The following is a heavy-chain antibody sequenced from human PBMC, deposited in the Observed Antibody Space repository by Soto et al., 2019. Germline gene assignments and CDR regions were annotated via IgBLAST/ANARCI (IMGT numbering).Heavy chain of an antibody. Sequence: GGSLRLSCAAPGFTFSSYAMSWVRQAPGKGLEWVSAISGSGGSTYYADSVKGRFTISRDNSKNTLYLQMNSLRAEDTAVYYCARPYYYDNSGNLYPFDYWGQGTLVTVSS. V-gene: IGHV3-23*01. CDR1: GFTFSSYA. D-gene: IGHD3-22*01. J-gene: IGHJ4*02. CDR3: ARPYYYDNSGNLYPFDY. CDR2: ISGSGGST.